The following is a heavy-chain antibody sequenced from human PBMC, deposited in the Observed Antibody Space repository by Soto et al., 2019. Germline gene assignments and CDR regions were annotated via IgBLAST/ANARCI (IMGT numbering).Heavy chain of an antibody. CDR2: IIPIFGTA. Sequence: QVQLVQSGAEVKKPGSSVKVSCKASGGTFSSYAISWVRQAPGQGLEWRGGIIPIFGTANYAQKFQGRVTITADESTSTAYMELSSLRSEDTAVYYCARDLHDFWSGRRDYYGMDVWGQGTTVTVSS. J-gene: IGHJ6*02. D-gene: IGHD3-3*01. CDR1: GGTFSSYA. CDR3: ARDLHDFWSGRRDYYGMDV. V-gene: IGHV1-69*12.